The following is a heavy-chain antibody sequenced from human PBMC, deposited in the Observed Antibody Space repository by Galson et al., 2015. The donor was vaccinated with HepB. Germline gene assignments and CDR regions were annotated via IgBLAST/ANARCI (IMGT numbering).Heavy chain of an antibody. CDR1: GYSFSTYW. Sequence: QSGAEVKKPGESLKISCKGSGYSFSTYWIGWVRQMSGKGLEWMGIIYPGDSDTRYSPSFQGQVTISADKSISTAYLQWSSLKASDTAMYYCARHGGYCSSTSCYRDWFDPWGQGTLVTVSS. CDR3: ARHGGYCSSTSCYRDWFDP. J-gene: IGHJ5*02. D-gene: IGHD2-2*02. CDR2: IYPGDSDT. V-gene: IGHV5-51*01.